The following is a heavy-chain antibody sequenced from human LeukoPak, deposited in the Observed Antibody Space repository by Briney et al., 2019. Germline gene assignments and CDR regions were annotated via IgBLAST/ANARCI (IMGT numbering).Heavy chain of an antibody. D-gene: IGHD3-10*01. V-gene: IGHV4-34*01. CDR3: ATDPFGELPLDY. J-gene: IGHJ4*02. CDR1: GGSFSGYY. Sequence: KPSETLSLTCAVYGGSFSGYYWSWIRQPPGKGLEWIGEINHSGSTNYNPSLKSRVTISVDTSKNQFSRKLSSVTAADTAVYYCATDPFGELPLDYWGEGTLVTVSS. CDR2: INHSGST.